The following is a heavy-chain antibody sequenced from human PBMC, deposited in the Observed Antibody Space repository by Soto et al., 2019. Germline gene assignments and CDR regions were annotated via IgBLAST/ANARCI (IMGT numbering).Heavy chain of an antibody. D-gene: IGHD6-19*01. CDR1: GFTFSSYA. J-gene: IGHJ4*02. Sequence: EVQLLESGGGLVQPGESLRLSCAASGFTFSSYAMSWVRQAPGKGLEWVSGISGSTGYTYYADSVKGRFTISRDNSKNTLSLQMNSLRAEDTAVYYCAKTCTRGWYAFDYWGQGTLVTVSS. CDR3: AKTCTRGWYAFDY. CDR2: ISGSTGYT. V-gene: IGHV3-23*01.